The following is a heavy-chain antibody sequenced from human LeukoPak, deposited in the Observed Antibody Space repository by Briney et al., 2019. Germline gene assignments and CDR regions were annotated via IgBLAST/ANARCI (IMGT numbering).Heavy chain of an antibody. CDR3: ARAPKEWLLIYGMDV. J-gene: IGHJ6*02. CDR1: GGSISSYY. Sequence: PSETLSLTCTVSGGSISSYYWSWIRQPPGKGLGWIGYIYYSGSTNYNPSLKSRVTISVDTSKNQFSLKLSSVTAADTAVYYCARAPKEWLLIYGMDVWGQGTTVTVSS. CDR2: IYYSGST. D-gene: IGHD3-3*01. V-gene: IGHV4-59*01.